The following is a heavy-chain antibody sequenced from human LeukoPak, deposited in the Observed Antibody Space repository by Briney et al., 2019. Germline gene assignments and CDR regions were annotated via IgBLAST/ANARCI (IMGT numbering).Heavy chain of an antibody. D-gene: IGHD1-1*01. J-gene: IGHJ4*02. CDR1: GGSISSSYYY. V-gene: IGHV4-39*01. CDR3: ARHEDRNWYFDH. CDR2: IYYSGST. Sequence: SETLSLTCTVSGGSISSSYYYWGWIRQPPGKGLEWLGTIYYSGSTYYNPSLKSRVTISVDTPKNQFSLKLSSVTAPDTAVYYCARHEDRNWYFDHWGQGTLVTVSS.